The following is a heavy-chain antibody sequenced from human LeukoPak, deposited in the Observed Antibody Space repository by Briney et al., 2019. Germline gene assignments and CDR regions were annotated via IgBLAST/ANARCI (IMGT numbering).Heavy chain of an antibody. V-gene: IGHV1-69*04. CDR1: GGPFDNYA. D-gene: IGHD3/OR15-3a*01. Sequence: ASVKVSCKSSGGPFDNYAINWVRQSPGQGLEWMGRIIPSLNRANYAQIRVTITADKSTATAYMELSGLRYEDTAVYYCARRTDRVDDAFDVWGQGTMVTVSS. J-gene: IGHJ3*01. CDR3: ARRTDRVDDAFDV. CDR2: IIPSLNRA.